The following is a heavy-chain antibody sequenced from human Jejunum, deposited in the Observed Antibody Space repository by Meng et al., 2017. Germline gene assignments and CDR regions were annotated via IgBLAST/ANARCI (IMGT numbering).Heavy chain of an antibody. V-gene: IGHV4-61*02. D-gene: IGHD5-12*01. Sequence: SETLSLTCNVSGGSISSGNYYWSWIRQPAGKELEWIGRISSGGSTKCKPSLNSRVTISRDTSKNQFSLKLSSVTAADTAVYYCAREKVVGGYDSSDYWGQGKLVTCAS. CDR1: GGSISSGNYY. J-gene: IGHJ4*02. CDR2: ISSGGST. CDR3: AREKVVGGYDSSDY.